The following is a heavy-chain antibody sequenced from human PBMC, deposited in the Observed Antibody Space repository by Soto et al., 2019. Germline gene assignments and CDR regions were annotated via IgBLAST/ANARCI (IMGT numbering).Heavy chain of an antibody. CDR3: AKGAGIAARPSGFDY. J-gene: IGHJ4*02. D-gene: IGHD6-6*01. Sequence: EVQLVESGGGLVQPGRSLRLSCAASGFTFDDYAMHWVRQAPGTGLEWVSGISWNSGSIGYADSVKGRFTISRDNAKNSLYLQMNSLRAEDTALYYCAKGAGIAARPSGFDYWGQGTLVTVSS. CDR1: GFTFDDYA. V-gene: IGHV3-9*01. CDR2: ISWNSGSI.